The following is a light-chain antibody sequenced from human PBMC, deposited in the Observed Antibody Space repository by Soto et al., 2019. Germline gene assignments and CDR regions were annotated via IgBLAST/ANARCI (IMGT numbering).Light chain of an antibody. CDR3: QKYYNWPRN. CDR2: GAS. V-gene: IGKV3-15*01. J-gene: IGKJ5*01. Sequence: EIVMTQSPATLSVSPGEKATLSCRAGQNIHTNLALYQQKPGQAPRLLFYGASTGAAGLPARFSGSGSGTVFTLTINSLQAEDCAVYYCQKYYNWPRNFGQGTRLEIK. CDR1: QNIHTN.